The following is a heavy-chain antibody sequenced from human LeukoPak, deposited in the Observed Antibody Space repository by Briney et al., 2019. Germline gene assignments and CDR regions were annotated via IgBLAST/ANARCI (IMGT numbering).Heavy chain of an antibody. CDR3: TVDIVVVPAANVNYYMDV. CDR1: GFTFSGSA. Sequence: GGSLKLSCAASGFTFSGSAMHWVRQASGKGLEWVGRIRSKANSYATAYAASVKGRFTISRDDSKNTACLQMNSLKTEDTAVYYCTVDIVVVPAANVNYYMDVWGKGTTVTVSS. CDR2: IRSKANSYAT. J-gene: IGHJ6*03. V-gene: IGHV3-73*01. D-gene: IGHD2-2*03.